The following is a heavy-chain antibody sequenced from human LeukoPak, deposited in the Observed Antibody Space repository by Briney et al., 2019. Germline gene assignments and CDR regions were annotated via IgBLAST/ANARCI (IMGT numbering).Heavy chain of an antibody. CDR2: ISGSGGGT. J-gene: IGHJ4*02. V-gene: IGHV3-23*01. CDR1: GITLSNYA. D-gene: IGHD3-22*01. Sequence: GGSLRLSCAVSGITLSNYAMTWVRQAPGKGLEWVTGISGSGGGTNYADSVKGRFTISRDNSKNTLYLQMNNLRVDDTAVYFCAKRGVVIRVILVGFHKEAYYFDSWGQGALVTVSS. CDR3: AKRGVVIRVILVGFHKEAYYFDS.